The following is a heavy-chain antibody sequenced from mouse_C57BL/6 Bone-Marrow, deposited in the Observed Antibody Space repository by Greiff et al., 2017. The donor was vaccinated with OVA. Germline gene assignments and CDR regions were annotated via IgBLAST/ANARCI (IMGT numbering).Heavy chain of an antibody. J-gene: IGHJ3*01. Sequence: VQLQHSGPELVKPGASVKISCKASGYSFTGYYMHWVKQSSEKSLEWIGEINPSTGGTSYNQKFKGKATLTVDKSSSTAYMQLKSLTSEDSAVYYCARSQLRFWFAYWGQGTLVTVSA. CDR3: ARSQLRFWFAY. D-gene: IGHD3-2*02. CDR2: INPSTGGT. CDR1: GYSFTGYY. V-gene: IGHV1-43*01.